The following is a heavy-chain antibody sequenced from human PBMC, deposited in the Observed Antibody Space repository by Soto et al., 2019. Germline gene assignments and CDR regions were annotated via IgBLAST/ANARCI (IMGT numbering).Heavy chain of an antibody. V-gene: IGHV5-51*01. CDR3: ARHVDYFYGMDV. J-gene: IGHJ6*02. Sequence: PGESLKISCKSSGCNFLNFWIAWVRQMPGKGLEWMAIIYPVDSDIRYNPSFQGQVTVSADKSISTAYLRWSSLKASDTAMYYCARHVDYFYGMDVWGQGTTVTVSS. CDR1: GCNFLNFW. CDR2: IYPVDSDI. D-gene: IGHD2-15*01.